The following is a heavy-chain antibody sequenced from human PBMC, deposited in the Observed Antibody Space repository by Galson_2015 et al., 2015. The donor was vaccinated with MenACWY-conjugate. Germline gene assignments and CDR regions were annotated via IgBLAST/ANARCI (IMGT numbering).Heavy chain of an antibody. J-gene: IGHJ3*02. CDR2: ISGDGSTT. V-gene: IGHV3-74*01. CDR1: GFTFSSYW. CDR3: ARKEGAFDM. Sequence: SLRLSCAASGFTFSSYWVQWVRQAPGKGLVWVSRISGDGSTTTYADSVKGRFIISRDNAKNTLYLQMNSLRAEDTAVYYCARKEGAFDMWGRGTLVAVSS.